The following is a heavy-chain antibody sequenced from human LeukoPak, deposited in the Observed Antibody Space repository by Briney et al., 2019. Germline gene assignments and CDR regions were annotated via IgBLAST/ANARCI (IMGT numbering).Heavy chain of an antibody. Sequence: GGSLRLSCAASGFSLSNYWMNWVRQAPGKGLEWVANIKQDGSEKNYVDSVKGRFTISRDNSKNTLYLQMNSLRAEDTAVYYCARGGGYYGSGSYYSRLDYWGQGTLVTVSS. CDR3: ARGGGYYGSGSYYSRLDY. CDR1: GFSLSNYW. D-gene: IGHD3-10*01. CDR2: IKQDGSEK. V-gene: IGHV3-7*01. J-gene: IGHJ4*02.